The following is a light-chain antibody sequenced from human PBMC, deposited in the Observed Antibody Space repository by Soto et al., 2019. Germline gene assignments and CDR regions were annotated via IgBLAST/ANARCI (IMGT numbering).Light chain of an antibody. CDR3: SSYTSSSTYV. V-gene: IGLV2-14*01. CDR1: SSDVGGYNY. CDR2: DVS. J-gene: IGLJ1*01. Sequence: QSVLTQPVSVSGSPGQSITISCTGTSSDVGGYNYVSWYQQHPGEAPKLMIYDVSNRPSGVSNRFSGSKSGNTASLTISGLQAEDEADYYCSSYTSSSTYVFGTGTKVTVL.